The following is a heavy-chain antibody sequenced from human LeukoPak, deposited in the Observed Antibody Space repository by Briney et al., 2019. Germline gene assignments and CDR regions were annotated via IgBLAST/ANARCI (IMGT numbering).Heavy chain of an antibody. V-gene: IGHV4-39*01. Sequence: SETLSLTCSVSGGSISSSDYYWGWIRQPPGKGLEWIASIYYSGRTYYNPSLESRVTISVDTSKNQFSLKLSSVTAADTAMYYCARRTPGKNWFDPWGQGTLVTVSS. CDR3: ARRTPGKNWFDP. CDR1: GGSISSSDYY. D-gene: IGHD4-23*01. J-gene: IGHJ5*02. CDR2: IYYSGRT.